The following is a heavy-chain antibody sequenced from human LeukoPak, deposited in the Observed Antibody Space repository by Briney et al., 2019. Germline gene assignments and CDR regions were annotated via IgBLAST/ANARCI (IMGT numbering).Heavy chain of an antibody. D-gene: IGHD1-26*01. CDR3: ARRWSGTYPFDF. Sequence: SETLSLTCSVSGDSISSASYYWGWIPQSPGKGPEWIGDIYYLGTTYYNPSLTSRVTISLDKSKNHFSLRLTSVAAADTAVYFCARRWSGTYPFDFWGQGTPVTVSS. CDR2: IYYLGTT. CDR1: GDSISSASYY. V-gene: IGHV4-39*02. J-gene: IGHJ4*02.